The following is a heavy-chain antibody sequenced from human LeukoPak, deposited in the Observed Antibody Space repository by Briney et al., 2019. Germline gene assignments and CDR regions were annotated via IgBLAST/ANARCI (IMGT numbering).Heavy chain of an antibody. CDR1: GGSISSGDYY. D-gene: IGHD1-1*01. CDR2: IYYSGST. Sequence: SQTLSLTCTVSGGSISSGDYYWSWIRQPPGKGLEWIGYIYYSGSTYYNPSLKSRVTISIDTSKNQFSLKLSSVTAADTAVYYCASIGPNWNDVGPVDYWGQGTLVTVSS. CDR3: ASIGPNWNDVGPVDY. J-gene: IGHJ4*02. V-gene: IGHV4-30-4*01.